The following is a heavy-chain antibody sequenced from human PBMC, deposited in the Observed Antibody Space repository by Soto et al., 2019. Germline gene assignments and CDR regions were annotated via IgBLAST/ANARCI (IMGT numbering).Heavy chain of an antibody. J-gene: IGHJ6*02. Sequence: QVQLVQSGAEVKKPGASVKVSCKASGYTFTSYGISWVRQAPGQGLEWMGWISDYNGNTNYAQKLQGRVTMTTDTPTSTAYMELRSLRSDDTAVYYCARETYYYDSSGSYYGGYYYYGMDVWGQGTTVTVSS. D-gene: IGHD3-22*01. CDR1: GYTFTSYG. CDR2: ISDYNGNT. V-gene: IGHV1-18*04. CDR3: ARETYYYDSSGSYYGGYYYYGMDV.